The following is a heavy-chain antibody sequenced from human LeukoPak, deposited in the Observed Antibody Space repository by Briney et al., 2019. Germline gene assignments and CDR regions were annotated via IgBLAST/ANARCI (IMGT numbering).Heavy chain of an antibody. CDR2: ISSSSSII. V-gene: IGHV3-48*01. Sequence: GGSLRLSCAGSGFALKSYSLTWVRQAPGKGLEWVSYISSSSSIIYYADSVKGRFTISRDNAKNSLYLQMISLRAEDTAVYYCARVSGSFPYYFAYWGPGTLVTVSS. CDR3: ARVSGSFPYYFAY. D-gene: IGHD1-26*01. CDR1: GFALKSYS. J-gene: IGHJ4*02.